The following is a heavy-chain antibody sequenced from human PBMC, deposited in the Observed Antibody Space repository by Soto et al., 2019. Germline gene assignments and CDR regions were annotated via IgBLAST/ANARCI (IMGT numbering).Heavy chain of an antibody. D-gene: IGHD2-2*01. CDR1: GFAFSAYA. Sequence: GGSLRLSCAASGFAFSAYAMSWVRQAPGKGLECISLISGTGVPTLYAESVKGRFSVSRDNSKDTLFLEMNNLRDDDTAIYYCAKSFCSSSSCFFLWVDPWGPGTLVT. CDR2: ISGTGVPT. J-gene: IGHJ5*02. CDR3: AKSFCSSSSCFFLWVDP. V-gene: IGHV3-23*01.